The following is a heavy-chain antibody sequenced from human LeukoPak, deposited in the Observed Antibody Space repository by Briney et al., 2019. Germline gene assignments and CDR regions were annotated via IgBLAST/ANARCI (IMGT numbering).Heavy chain of an antibody. CDR3: ARLGRTKNGFDP. Sequence: ASVKVSCKASGGTFSSYAISWVRQAPGQGLEWMGGIIPIFGTANYAQKFQGRVTITADESTSTAYMELSSLRSEDTAVYYCARLGRTKNGFDPWGQGTLVTVSS. CDR1: GGTFSSYA. CDR2: IIPIFGTA. J-gene: IGHJ5*02. V-gene: IGHV1-69*13. D-gene: IGHD2-2*01.